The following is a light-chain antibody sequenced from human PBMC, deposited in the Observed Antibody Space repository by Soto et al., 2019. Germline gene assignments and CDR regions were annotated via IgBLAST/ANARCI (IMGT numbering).Light chain of an antibody. V-gene: IGKV3-15*01. CDR2: RAS. Sequence: EGVMTQSPATMSMSPGERATLSCRASLSVNTNLAWYQQKPGQPPRLLIYRASTRATGVPARFSGSGSGTEFTLTIGSLQSEDFAIYYCQQYNIWPFTFGPGTKVEIK. J-gene: IGKJ3*01. CDR1: LSVNTN. CDR3: QQYNIWPFT.